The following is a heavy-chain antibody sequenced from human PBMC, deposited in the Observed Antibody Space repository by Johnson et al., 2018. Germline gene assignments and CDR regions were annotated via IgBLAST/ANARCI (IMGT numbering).Heavy chain of an antibody. V-gene: IGHV1-69*12. J-gene: IGHJ6*02. CDR1: GGTFSSYA. Sequence: QVQLVQSGAEVKKPGSSVKVSCKASGGTFSSYAISWVRQAPGQRLEWMGGIIPIFGTANYAQKFQGRVTITADESTSTAYMELSSLRSEDTAVYYCARALRIAGAGTRAYGMDVWGQGTTVTVSS. CDR3: ARALRIAGAGTRAYGMDV. CDR2: IIPIFGTA. D-gene: IGHD6-19*01.